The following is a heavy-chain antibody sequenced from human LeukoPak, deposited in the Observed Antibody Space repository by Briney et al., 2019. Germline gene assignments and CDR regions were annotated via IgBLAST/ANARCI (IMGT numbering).Heavy chain of an antibody. J-gene: IGHJ4*02. CDR3: AKDLPGALDY. CDR1: GFTFCSYG. D-gene: IGHD3-10*01. Sequence: PGRSLRLSCAASGFTFCSYGMHWVRQAPGKGLKWVAVIPYDGSNKYYADSVKGRFTISRDNSKNTLYLQMNSLRAEDTAVYYCAKDLPGALDYWGQGTLVTVSS. CDR2: IPYDGSNK. V-gene: IGHV3-30*18.